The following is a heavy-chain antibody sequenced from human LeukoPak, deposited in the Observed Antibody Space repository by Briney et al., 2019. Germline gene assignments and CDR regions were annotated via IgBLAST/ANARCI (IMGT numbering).Heavy chain of an antibody. Sequence: XSGGSLRLSCAASGFTFSDYYMSWIRQAPGKGLEWVSYISSSGSTIYYADSVKGRFTISRDNAKNSLYLQMNSLRAEDTAVYYCASHYGSGGPFDYWGQGTLVTVSS. D-gene: IGHD3-10*01. CDR3: ASHYGSGGPFDY. J-gene: IGHJ4*02. CDR2: ISSSGSTI. CDR1: GFTFSDYY. V-gene: IGHV3-11*01.